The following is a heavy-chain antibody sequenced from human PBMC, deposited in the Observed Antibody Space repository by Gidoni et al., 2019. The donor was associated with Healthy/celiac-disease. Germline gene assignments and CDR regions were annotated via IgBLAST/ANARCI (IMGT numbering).Heavy chain of an antibody. J-gene: IGHJ4*02. CDR3: ARVRLFGGYTRENFDY. Sequence: EVQLVESGGGLVQPGGSLRLSCAASGFTFSSYWMHWVRQAPGKGLVWVSRINSDGSSTSYADSVKGRFTISRDNAKNTLYLQMNSLRAEDTAVYYCARVRLFGGYTRENFDYWGQGTLVTVSS. V-gene: IGHV3-74*01. CDR1: GFTFSSYW. D-gene: IGHD5-12*01. CDR2: INSDGSST.